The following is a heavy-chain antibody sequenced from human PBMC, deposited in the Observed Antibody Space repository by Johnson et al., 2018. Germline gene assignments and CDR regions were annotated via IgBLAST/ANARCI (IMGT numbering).Heavy chain of an antibody. V-gene: IGHV3-21*01. CDR3: ARDGAAGAFFVLMSG. J-gene: IGHJ4*02. CDR2: ISSRSNYI. CDR1: GFTFNSYT. Sequence: VQLVESGGGLVKPGGSLRLSCAASGFTFNSYTRNWVRQAPGKGLECVSSISSRSNYIYYAYSVKGRFTISRDNAKNSLYLQMNSLRAGDTAVYYCARDGAAGAFFVLMSGWGQGTLVTVSS. D-gene: IGHD6-13*01.